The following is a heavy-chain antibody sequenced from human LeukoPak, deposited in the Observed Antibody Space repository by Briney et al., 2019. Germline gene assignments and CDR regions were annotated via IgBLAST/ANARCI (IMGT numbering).Heavy chain of an antibody. Sequence: GGSLRLSCAASGFTFSTYGMSWVRQAPGKGLEWVSAISGSGDSTYYADSVKGRLTISRDNSKNTLYVQMNSLRAEDTAVYYCASANPILLDYYYNYYMDVWGKGTTVTVSS. V-gene: IGHV3-23*01. J-gene: IGHJ6*03. CDR2: ISGSGDST. CDR3: ASANPILLDYYYNYYMDV. CDR1: GFTFSTYG. D-gene: IGHD3-3*01.